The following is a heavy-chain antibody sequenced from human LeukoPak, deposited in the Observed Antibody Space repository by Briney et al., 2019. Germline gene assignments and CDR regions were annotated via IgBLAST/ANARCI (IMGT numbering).Heavy chain of an antibody. CDR1: GAPISRFY. J-gene: IGHJ6*03. CDR2: IYNGVPT. CDR3: ARHSRKYCSSTSCLYYYYYYMDV. Sequence: PSETLSLICTASGAPISRFYWNWVRQPPGKGLEWIGNIYNGVPTFFNPSLKSRVTLSVDTSKTQFSLQLASVTAADTAVYYCARHSRKYCSSTSCLYYYYYYMDVWGKGTTVTVSS. V-gene: IGHV4-59*08. D-gene: IGHD2-2*01.